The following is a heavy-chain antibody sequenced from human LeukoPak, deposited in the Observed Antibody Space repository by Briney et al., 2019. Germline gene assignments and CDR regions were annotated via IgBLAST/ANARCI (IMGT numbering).Heavy chain of an antibody. J-gene: IGHJ6*04. CDR1: GFTFSSYA. D-gene: IGHD2-2*01. Sequence: PGASLRLSCAAAGFTFSSYAMHLVRQAPGKGLGWVVVISYDGSNKYYADSVKGRFTISRDNSKNTLYLQMNSLRDEDTAAYYCARDRPQPSHRGYYYYGMDVWGKGTTVTVSS. CDR2: ISYDGSNK. CDR3: ARDRPQPSHRGYYYYGMDV. V-gene: IGHV3-30*04.